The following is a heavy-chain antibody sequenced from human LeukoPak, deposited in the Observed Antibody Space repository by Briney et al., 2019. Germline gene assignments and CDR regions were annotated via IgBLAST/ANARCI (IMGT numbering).Heavy chain of an antibody. Sequence: ASVKVSCKASGYTVTSYGISWVRQAPGQGLEWMGWISAYNGNTNYAQKLQGRVTITADESTSTAYMELSSLRSEDTAVYYCASLGYSGYDFQDYWGQGTLVTVSS. V-gene: IGHV1-18*01. CDR1: GYTVTSYG. CDR2: ISAYNGNT. CDR3: ASLGYSGYDFQDY. J-gene: IGHJ4*02. D-gene: IGHD5-12*01.